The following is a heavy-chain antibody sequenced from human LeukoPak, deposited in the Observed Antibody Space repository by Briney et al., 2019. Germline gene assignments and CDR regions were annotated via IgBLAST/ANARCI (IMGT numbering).Heavy chain of an antibody. CDR2: INPNTGDT. CDR1: GYTFTAYY. CDR3: ARGMWQQFDWFDP. Sequence: GASVKVSCKASGYTFTAYYMHWVRQAPGQGLEWMGWINPNTGDTNSAERFQGRVTMTRDSSISTAYLELSRLTSDDTAVYYCARGMWQQFDWFDPWGQGTLVTVSS. D-gene: IGHD6-13*01. J-gene: IGHJ5*02. V-gene: IGHV1-2*02.